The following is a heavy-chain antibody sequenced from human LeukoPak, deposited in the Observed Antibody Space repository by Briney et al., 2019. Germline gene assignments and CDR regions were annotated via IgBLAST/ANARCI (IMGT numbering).Heavy chain of an antibody. J-gene: IGHJ4*02. CDR2: ITGGGDTT. D-gene: IGHD3-3*01. V-gene: IGHV3-23*01. Sequence: GGSLRLSCEASGFTFTSYAMTWLRQVPGKGLEWVSSITGGGDTTGYADSVKGRFTISRDNAKNSLFLQMNSLRAEDTAVYYCARDGDYNFWTGNYDYWGQGALVTVSS. CDR3: ARDGDYNFWTGNYDY. CDR1: GFTFTSYA.